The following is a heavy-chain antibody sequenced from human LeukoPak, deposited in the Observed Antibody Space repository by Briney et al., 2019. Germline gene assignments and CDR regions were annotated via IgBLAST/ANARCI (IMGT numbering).Heavy chain of an antibody. CDR1: GYTFTSYA. Sequence: ASVKVSCKASGYTFTSYAIHWVRQAPGQRLEWMGWINTGNGNTKYSQTFQGKFIITRDTSASTAYTELSSLRTEDTAVYYRARDMGSGSLHYWGQGTLVTVSS. V-gene: IGHV1-3*04. J-gene: IGHJ4*02. CDR2: INTGNGNT. CDR3: ARDMGSGSLHY. D-gene: IGHD1-26*01.